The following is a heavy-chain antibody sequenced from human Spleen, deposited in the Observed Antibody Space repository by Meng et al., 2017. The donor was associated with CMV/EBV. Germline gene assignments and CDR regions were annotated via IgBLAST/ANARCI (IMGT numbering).Heavy chain of an antibody. V-gene: IGHV3-21*01. J-gene: IGHJ6*02. CDR1: YR. CDR2: IRSGRIYI. CDR3: ASFLVVDTAMGGGYYYYYGMDV. D-gene: IGHD5-18*01. Sequence: YRMNWVLQAPWTGRELVSSIRSGRIYISYADSVKGRFSISRDNAKISLYLQMNSLRAEDTAVYYCASFLVVDTAMGGGYYYYYGMDVWGQGTTVTVSS.